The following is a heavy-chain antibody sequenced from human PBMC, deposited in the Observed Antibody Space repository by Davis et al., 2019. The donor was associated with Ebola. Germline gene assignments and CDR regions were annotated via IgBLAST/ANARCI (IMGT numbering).Heavy chain of an antibody. CDR2: INPTSGDT. CDR1: VYTFTRYY. V-gene: IGHV1-2*02. J-gene: IGHJ5*02. D-gene: IGHD2-21*01. CDR3: AREVWFGENWIDP. Sequence: ASVTVSCKASVYTFTRYYMHWVRQPPGQGLEWMGCINPTSGDTNYGQTFRGRVTMPRDTSLRTAYMELNSLRRDDTSVSYCAREVWFGENWIDPWGQGTLVTVSS.